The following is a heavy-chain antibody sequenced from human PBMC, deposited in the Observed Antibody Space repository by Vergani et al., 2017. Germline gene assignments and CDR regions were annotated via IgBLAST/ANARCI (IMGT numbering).Heavy chain of an antibody. J-gene: IGHJ6*02. CDR1: GFTFSSYE. CDR2: ISSSGSTL. D-gene: IGHD2-15*01. Sequence: EVQLVESGGGLVQPGGSLRLSCAASGFTFSSYEMNWVRQAPGKGLEWVSYISSSGSTLYYADSVKGRFTISRDNAKNSLYLQMNSLRAEDTAVYYCARDDGVAATFYYYGMDVWGQGTTVTVSS. CDR3: ARDDGVAATFYYYGMDV. V-gene: IGHV3-48*03.